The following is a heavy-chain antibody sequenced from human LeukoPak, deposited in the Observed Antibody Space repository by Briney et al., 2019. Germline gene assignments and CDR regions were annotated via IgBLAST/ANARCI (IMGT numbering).Heavy chain of an antibody. J-gene: IGHJ4*02. V-gene: IGHV3-23*01. Sequence: GGSLRLSCAASGFTFSSYAMSWARQAPGKGLEWVSAISGSGGSTYYADSVKGRFTISRDNSKNTLYLQMNSLRAEDTAVYYCASYDSSGYYSGLIDYWGQGTLVTASS. CDR1: GFTFSSYA. CDR2: ISGSGGST. D-gene: IGHD3-22*01. CDR3: ASYDSSGYYSGLIDY.